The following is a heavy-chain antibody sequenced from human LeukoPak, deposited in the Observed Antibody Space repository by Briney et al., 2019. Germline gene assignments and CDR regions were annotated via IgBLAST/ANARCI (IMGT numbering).Heavy chain of an antibody. CDR2: INHGGDT. CDR3: ARHEFGSSSAAFDS. J-gene: IGHJ3*01. Sequence: PSETLSLTCAVHGGSFSGSCWSWIRRPPGKGLEYIGEINHGGDTTYNPSLKSRVTVSLDASKSQFSLNMISVTAADTAMYYCARHEFGSSSAAFDSWGQGTMVTVSS. V-gene: IGHV4-34*01. CDR1: GGSFSGSC. D-gene: IGHD6-6*01.